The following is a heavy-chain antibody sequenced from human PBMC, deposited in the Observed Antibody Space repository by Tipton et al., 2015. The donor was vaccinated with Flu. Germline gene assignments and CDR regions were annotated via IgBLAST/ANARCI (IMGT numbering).Heavy chain of an antibody. V-gene: IGHV4-31*03. D-gene: IGHD4/OR15-4a*01. J-gene: IGHJ4*01. CDR1: GGSISSGSYY. CDR3: ARDNAVFPGALYY. CDR2: IYYTGTT. Sequence: TLSLTCSVSGGSISSGSYYWTWIRQPPGKGLEWIGHIYYTGTTHYSPSLKSRVTISRDASVNQFSLTLRSVTAADTAVYFCARDNAVFPGALYYWGLNAGHRLL.